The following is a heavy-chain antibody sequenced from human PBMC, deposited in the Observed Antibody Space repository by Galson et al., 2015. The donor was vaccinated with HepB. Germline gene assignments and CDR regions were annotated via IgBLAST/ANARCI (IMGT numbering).Heavy chain of an antibody. V-gene: IGHV3-53*01. CDR2: LYFTGDA. Sequence: SLRLSCAASGLSVSTNYMGWVRQAPGKGLEWVSTLYFTGDAYYADFVKGRFTISRDDYRNTVYLQMNSLRAEDTAVYYCARDLEYQLPPGAFDIWGQGTMVTVSS. D-gene: IGHD2-2*01. J-gene: IGHJ3*02. CDR3: ARDLEYQLPPGAFDI. CDR1: GLSVSTNY.